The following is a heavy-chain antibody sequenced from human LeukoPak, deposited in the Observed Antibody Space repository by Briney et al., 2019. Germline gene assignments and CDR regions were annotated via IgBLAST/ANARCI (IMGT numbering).Heavy chain of an antibody. V-gene: IGHV3-48*03. J-gene: IGHJ5*02. Sequence: PGGSLRLSCAASGFTLSSYEMNWVRQAPGKGLEWVSYISSSGSTIYYADSVKGRFTISRDNAKNSLYLQMNSLRAEDTAVYYCARVCRTTVTTDWFDPWGQGTLVTVSS. CDR1: GFTLSSYE. D-gene: IGHD4-17*01. CDR3: ARVCRTTVTTDWFDP. CDR2: ISSSGSTI.